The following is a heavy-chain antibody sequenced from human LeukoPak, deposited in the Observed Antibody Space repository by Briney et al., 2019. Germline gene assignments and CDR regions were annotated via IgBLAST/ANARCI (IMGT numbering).Heavy chain of an antibody. Sequence: SETLSLTCTVSGGSISSGSYYWSWIRQPAGKGLEWIGRIYTSGSTNYNPSLKSRVTISVDTSKNQFSLKLSSVTAADTAVYYCARVSPYGSYYDYWGQGTLVTVSS. V-gene: IGHV4-61*02. D-gene: IGHD3-10*01. J-gene: IGHJ4*02. CDR3: ARVSPYGSYYDY. CDR2: IYTSGST. CDR1: GGSISSGSYY.